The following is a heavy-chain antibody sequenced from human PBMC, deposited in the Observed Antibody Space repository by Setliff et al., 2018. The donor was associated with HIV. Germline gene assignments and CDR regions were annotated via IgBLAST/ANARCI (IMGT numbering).Heavy chain of an antibody. CDR1: GFTFSSYA. D-gene: IGHD2-15*01. CDR2: ISGSGGNT. Sequence: GGSLRLSCAASGFTFSSYAMSWVRQAPGKGLEWVSAISGSGGNTYYADSVKGRFTISRDNSKNALYLQMNSLRAEDTAVYYCAKDGGNGEGRGCDYWGQGTLVTVSS. J-gene: IGHJ4*02. V-gene: IGHV3-23*01. CDR3: AKDGGNGEGRGCDY.